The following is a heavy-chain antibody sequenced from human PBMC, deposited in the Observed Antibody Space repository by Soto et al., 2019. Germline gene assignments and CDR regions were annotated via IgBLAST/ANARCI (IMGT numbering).Heavy chain of an antibody. J-gene: IGHJ3*02. CDR2: IYYSGST. CDR3: ARERDTAMVRTHGAFDI. V-gene: IGHV4-31*03. CDR1: GGSISSGGYY. Sequence: QVQLQESGPGLVKPSQTLSLTCTVSGGSISSGGYYWSWIRQHPGKGLEWMGYIYYSGSTYYNPSLKSRVTISVDTSKNQFSLKLSSVTAADTAVYYCARERDTAMVRTHGAFDIWGQGTMVTVSS. D-gene: IGHD5-18*01.